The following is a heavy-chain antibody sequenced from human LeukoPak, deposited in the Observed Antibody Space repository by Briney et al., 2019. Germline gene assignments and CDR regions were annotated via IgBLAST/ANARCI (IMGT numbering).Heavy chain of an antibody. V-gene: IGHV3-23*01. CDR3: AKRPLRSLGVDY. Sequence: PGGSLRRSCAASGFTFSSYAMSWVRQAPGKWLEWVSAISGSGGSTYYADSVKGRFTISRDNSKNTLYLQMNSLRAEDTAVYYCAKRPLRSLGVDYWGQGTLVTVSS. CDR1: GFTFSSYA. D-gene: IGHD5/OR15-5a*01. J-gene: IGHJ4*02. CDR2: ISGSGGST.